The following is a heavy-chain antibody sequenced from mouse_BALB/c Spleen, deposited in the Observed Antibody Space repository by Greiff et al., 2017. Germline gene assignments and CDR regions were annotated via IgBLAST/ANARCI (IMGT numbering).Heavy chain of an antibody. CDR1: GFTFTDYY. CDR3: ARDENAMDY. Sequence: DVMLVESGGGLVQPGGSLRLSCATSGFTFTDYYMSWVRQPPGKALEWLGFIRNKANGYTTEYSASVKGRFTISRDNSQSILYLQMNTLRADDSATYYCARDENAMDYWGQGTSVTVSS. CDR2: IRNKANGYTT. V-gene: IGHV7-3*02. J-gene: IGHJ4*01.